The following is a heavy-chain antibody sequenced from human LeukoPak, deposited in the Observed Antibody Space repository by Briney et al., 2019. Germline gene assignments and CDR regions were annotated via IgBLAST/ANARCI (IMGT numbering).Heavy chain of an antibody. CDR3: ARVGNRGYSYGYYFDY. CDR2: IYPSGNT. J-gene: IGHJ4*02. Sequence: PSETLSLTCTVSGDSISSYYWTWIRQPAGKGLEWIGRIYPSGNTNYSPSLKSRVTISVDTSQNQFSLKLGSVTAADTAVYYCARVGNRGYSYGYYFDYWGQGTLVTVSS. CDR1: GDSISSYY. D-gene: IGHD5-18*01. V-gene: IGHV4-4*07.